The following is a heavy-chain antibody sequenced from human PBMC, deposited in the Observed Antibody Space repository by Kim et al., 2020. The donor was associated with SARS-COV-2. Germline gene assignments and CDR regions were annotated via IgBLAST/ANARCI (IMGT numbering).Heavy chain of an antibody. CDR2: IGIVGDT. J-gene: IGHJ4*02. V-gene: IGHV3-13*01. CDR1: GFSFSTYD. D-gene: IGHD5-18*01. Sequence: GGSLRLSCAASGFSFSTYDMNWVRQATGKGLEWVSAIGIVGDTYYADSVKGRFTISRENDKNSLFLQMNSLRGGDTAVYYCARDGYPFDCWGQGTLVTVSS. CDR3: ARDGYPFDC.